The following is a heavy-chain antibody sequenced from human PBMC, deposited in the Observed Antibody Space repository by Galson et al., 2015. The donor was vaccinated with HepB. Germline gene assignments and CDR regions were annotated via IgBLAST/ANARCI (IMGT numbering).Heavy chain of an antibody. Sequence: SVKVSCKAFGYTFTRYTISWLRQAPGQGLEWLGWISAYNGNGNSVQKVQGRLTMTTDTSTKTAYMELRSLKSDDTAVYYCARGGMATIGGPTFDYWGQGTLVTVSS. V-gene: IGHV1-18*01. D-gene: IGHD5-24*01. CDR3: ARGGMATIGGPTFDY. CDR1: GYTFTRYT. J-gene: IGHJ4*01. CDR2: ISAYNGNG.